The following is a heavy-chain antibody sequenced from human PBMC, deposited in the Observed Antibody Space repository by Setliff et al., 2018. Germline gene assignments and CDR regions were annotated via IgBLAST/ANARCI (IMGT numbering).Heavy chain of an antibody. CDR2: IYSKGSM. CDR1: GGSINSGPYY. V-gene: IGHV4-61*09. Sequence: SETLSLTCTVSGGSINSGPYYWTWIRQSAGKGLEWIGQIYSKGSMNYNPSLKSRVTISADSSKGQFFLDLSSVTAADTAVYYCARGDSSGNNYPDLDYWGQGSLVTVSS. CDR3: ARGDSSGNNYPDLDY. D-gene: IGHD1-26*01. J-gene: IGHJ4*02.